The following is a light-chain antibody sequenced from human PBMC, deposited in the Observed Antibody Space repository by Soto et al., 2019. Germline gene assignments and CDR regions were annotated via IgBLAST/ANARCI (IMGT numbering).Light chain of an antibody. CDR2: EVT. Sequence: QSALTRPASVSGSPGQSITTSCTGTSSDIGGYNYVSWYQQHPGKAPKLMISEVTNRPSGVSNRFSGSKSGNTASLTISGLQTEDEADYYCCSYTTTTTPFVFGTGTKVTVL. J-gene: IGLJ1*01. V-gene: IGLV2-14*01. CDR3: CSYTTTTTPFV. CDR1: SSDIGGYNY.